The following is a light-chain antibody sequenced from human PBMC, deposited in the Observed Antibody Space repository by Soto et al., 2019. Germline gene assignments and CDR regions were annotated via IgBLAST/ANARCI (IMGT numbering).Light chain of an antibody. J-gene: IGKJ4*01. CDR2: AAV. Sequence: IWMTQYPSLLSASTGDRVAMTCRASQGISQYVAWYQQKPGKAPKLLIYAAVVLQGGIPSRFSGSGSATEFILTISGLQPEDFATYYCQQVNYYPFTFGGGTKVDIK. CDR3: QQVNYYPFT. CDR1: QGISQY. V-gene: IGKV1-9*01.